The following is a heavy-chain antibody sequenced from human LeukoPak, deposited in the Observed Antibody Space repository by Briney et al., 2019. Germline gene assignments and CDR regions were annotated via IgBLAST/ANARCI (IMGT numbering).Heavy chain of an antibody. J-gene: IGHJ4*02. CDR2: ISYDGSNK. CDR3: ARAEALSDNSGYYEDY. Sequence: PGGSLRLSCAASGFTFSSYAMHWVRQAPGKGLEWVAVISYDGSNKYYADSVKGRFTISRDNSKNTLYLQMDSLRSEDTAVYYCARAEALSDNSGYYEDYWGQGTLVTVSS. D-gene: IGHD3-22*01. V-gene: IGHV3-30-3*01. CDR1: GFTFSSYA.